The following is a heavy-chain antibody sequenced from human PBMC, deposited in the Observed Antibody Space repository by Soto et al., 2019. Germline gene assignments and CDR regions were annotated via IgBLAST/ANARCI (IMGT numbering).Heavy chain of an antibody. D-gene: IGHD3-9*01. CDR3: ASDYYDIRRNYYYFDL. CDR2: IRYDESSE. V-gene: IGHV3-33*01. J-gene: IGHJ2*01. Sequence: QVQLVESGGGVVQPWRSLRLSCAASGFTFSRYGMHWVRQVPGKALEWVAVIRYDESSEYYPDSVKGRFTISRDISKNTLNLGMNSLSVEDTGVYYCASDYYDIRRNYYYFDLWGRGAMVIVSP. CDR1: GFTFSRYG.